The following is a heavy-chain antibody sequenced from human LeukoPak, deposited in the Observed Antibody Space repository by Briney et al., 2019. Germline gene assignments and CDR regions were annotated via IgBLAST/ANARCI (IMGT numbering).Heavy chain of an antibody. D-gene: IGHD5-12*01. CDR3: ARHAQDIVATIAHFDY. CDR1: GGSISSYY. J-gene: IGHJ4*02. V-gene: IGHV4-59*08. Sequence: SETLSLTCTVSGGSISSYYWSWIRQPPGKGLEWIGYIYYSGSTNYNPSLKSRVTISVDTPKNQFSLKLSSVTAADTAVYYCARHAQDIVATIAHFDYWGQGTLVTVSS. CDR2: IYYSGST.